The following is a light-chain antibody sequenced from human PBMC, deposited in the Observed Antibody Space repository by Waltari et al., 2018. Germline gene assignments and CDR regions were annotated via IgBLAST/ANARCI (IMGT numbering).Light chain of an antibody. CDR2: AAS. Sequence: DIQMTQSPSSLSASVGDRVTTTCRASQSISSYLNWYQQKPGKAPKLLIYAASSLQSGVPSRFIGSGSGTDFTLTISSLQPEDFATYYCQQSYSTLPYTFGQGTKLEIK. V-gene: IGKV1-39*01. CDR3: QQSYSTLPYT. CDR1: QSISSY. J-gene: IGKJ2*01.